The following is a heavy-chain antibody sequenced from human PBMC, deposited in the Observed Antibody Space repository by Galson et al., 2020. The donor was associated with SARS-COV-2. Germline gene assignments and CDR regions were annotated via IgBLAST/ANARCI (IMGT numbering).Heavy chain of an antibody. D-gene: IGHD2-15*01. CDR1: GGSISSGGYS. Sequence: SDTLSLTCAVSGGSISSGGYSWSWIRQPPGKGLEWIGYIYHSGSTYYNPSLKSRVTISVDRSKNQFSLKLSSVTAADTAVYYCARTVVAATRRWYYGMDVWGQGTTVTVSS. V-gene: IGHV4-30-2*01. J-gene: IGHJ6*02. CDR3: ARTVVAATRRWYYGMDV. CDR2: IYHSGST.